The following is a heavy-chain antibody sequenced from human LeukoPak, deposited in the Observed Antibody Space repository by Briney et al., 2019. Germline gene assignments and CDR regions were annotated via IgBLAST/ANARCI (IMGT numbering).Heavy chain of an antibody. J-gene: IGHJ4*02. V-gene: IGHV3-7*01. CDR2: IYQDGIEK. CDR3: ASERPSSSWYDY. Sequence: PGGSLRLSCVASGFTFSSHLMTWVRQAPGKGLEWVANIYQDGIEKYYVGSVRGRFTISRDNAKNSLHLQMNSLRAEDTGVYYCASERPSSSWYDYWGQGTLVTVSS. CDR1: GFTFSSHL. D-gene: IGHD6-13*01.